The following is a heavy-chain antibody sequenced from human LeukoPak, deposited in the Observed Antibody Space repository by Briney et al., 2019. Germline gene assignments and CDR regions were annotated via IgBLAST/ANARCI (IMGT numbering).Heavy chain of an antibody. CDR2: TYYRSKWYK. CDR3: ARESSQLANWFDP. CDR1: VDSVSSNSAA. J-gene: IGHJ5*02. D-gene: IGHD6-13*01. V-gene: IGHV6-1*01. Sequence: SQTLSLTCAISVDSVSSNSAAWHWIRQSPSRGLEWLGRTYYRSKWYKEYAVSVKSRITINPDTSKNQFSLQLNSVTPEDTAVYYCARESSQLANWFDPWGQGTLVSVSS.